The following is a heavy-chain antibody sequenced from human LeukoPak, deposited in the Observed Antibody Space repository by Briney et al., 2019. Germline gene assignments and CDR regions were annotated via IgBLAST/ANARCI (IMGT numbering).Heavy chain of an antibody. D-gene: IGHD6-13*01. J-gene: IGHJ5*02. V-gene: IGHV3-7*01. CDR2: IKQDGSEK. CDR3: ARSSLSSGFDP. CDR1: GFTFTTYW. Sequence: GGSLRLSCAASGFTFTTYWMGWVRQAPGKGLEWVANIKQDGSEKYYGDSVKGRFTISRDNAKNSLYLQMNSLRAEDTAVYYCARSSLSSGFDPWGQGTLVTVSS.